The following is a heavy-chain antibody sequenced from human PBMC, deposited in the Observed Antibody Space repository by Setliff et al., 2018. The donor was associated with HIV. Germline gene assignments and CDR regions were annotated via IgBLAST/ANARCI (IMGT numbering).Heavy chain of an antibody. CDR1: GESFSGYY. CDR2: INDSGNT. V-gene: IGHV4-34*01. J-gene: IGHJ4*02. Sequence: PSETLSLTCTVYGESFSGYYWSWIRQTPGKGLEWIGEINDSGNTNFNPSLRSRVNISTDTSKNQFSLRLSFVTAADTAMYYCSRGRGWPIYYFDFWSQGTLVTVSS. D-gene: IGHD6-19*01. CDR3: SRGRGWPIYYFDF.